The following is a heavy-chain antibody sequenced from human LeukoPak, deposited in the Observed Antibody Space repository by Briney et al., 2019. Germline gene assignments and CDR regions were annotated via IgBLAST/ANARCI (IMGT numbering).Heavy chain of an antibody. Sequence: PGGSLRLSCAASGFTFSSHAMSWVRQAPGKGLEWVSSIGGSGKNTFYADAVKSRFTISRDNSKDTLYLQMNSLRAEDTAVYYCAKDLETINPTMDWGQGTLVTVSS. J-gene: IGHJ4*02. D-gene: IGHD3-10*01. CDR1: GFTFSSHA. CDR3: AKDLETINPTMD. V-gene: IGHV3-23*01. CDR2: IGGSGKNT.